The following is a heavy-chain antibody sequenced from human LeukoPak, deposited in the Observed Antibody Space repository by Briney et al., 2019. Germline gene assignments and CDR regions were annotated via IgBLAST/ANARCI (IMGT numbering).Heavy chain of an antibody. V-gene: IGHV3-20*04. Sequence: GGSLRLSCATSGFTFDDYGLSWVRQAPGKGLEWLSAINWIAGRTSYADSVKGRFTISRDNAKNSLFLQMNSLRVEGTALYYCARDNSYGYSFFDYWGQGALVTVSS. CDR2: INWIAGRT. CDR3: ARDNSYGYSFFDY. J-gene: IGHJ4*02. D-gene: IGHD5-18*01. CDR1: GFTFDDYG.